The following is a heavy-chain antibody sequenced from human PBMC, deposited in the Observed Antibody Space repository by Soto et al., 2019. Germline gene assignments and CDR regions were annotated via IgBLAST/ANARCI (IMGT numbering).Heavy chain of an antibody. CDR3: ARDFARSAIGP. J-gene: IGHJ5*02. Sequence: QVHLQQSGPGLVKASETLSLSCVVSGAYISGADSYWFLIRKPPGKGLEWIGYIAYSGDTYYNPSLRRRVTISADRSENKFSLELKSVTAADTAVYFCARDFARSAIGPWGQGTSVTVSS. CDR1: GAYISGADSY. V-gene: IGHV4-31*11. CDR2: IAYSGDT. D-gene: IGHD3-3*01.